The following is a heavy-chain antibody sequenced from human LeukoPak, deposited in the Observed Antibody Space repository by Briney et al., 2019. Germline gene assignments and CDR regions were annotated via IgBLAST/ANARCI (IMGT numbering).Heavy chain of an antibody. J-gene: IGHJ6*03. V-gene: IGHV3-7*03. CDR2: IKEDGNEK. CDR3: AKGASMGYSGYDFLDYHYMDV. CDR1: GFTFSDYW. D-gene: IGHD5-12*01. Sequence: GGSLRLSCVASGFTFSDYWMGWVRQAPGKGPEWVANIKEDGNEKYYVDSVKGRFTISRDNAKNSLYLQMNSLRGEDTALYYCAKGASMGYSGYDFLDYHYMDVWGKGTTVTV.